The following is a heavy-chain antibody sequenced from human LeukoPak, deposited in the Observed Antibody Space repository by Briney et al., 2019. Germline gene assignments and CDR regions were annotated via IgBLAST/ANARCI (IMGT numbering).Heavy chain of an antibody. CDR1: GYTFTGYG. CDR3: ARDRPTAATPNWFDP. D-gene: IGHD4-17*01. J-gene: IGHJ5*02. Sequence: ASVKVSCKASGYTFTGYGISWVRQAPGQGLEWMGWISAYNGNTNYAQKLQGRVTMTTDTSTSTAYMELRSLRSDDTAVYYCARDRPTAATPNWFDPWGQGTLVTVSS. V-gene: IGHV1-18*01. CDR2: ISAYNGNT.